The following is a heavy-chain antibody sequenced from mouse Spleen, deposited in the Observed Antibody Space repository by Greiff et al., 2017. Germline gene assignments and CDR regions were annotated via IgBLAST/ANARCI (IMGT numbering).Heavy chain of an antibody. J-gene: IGHJ3*01. CDR1: GYSITSGYD. CDR3: ARGPYGNSFAY. CDR2: ISYSGST. D-gene: IGHD2-1*01. Sequence: EVKLMESGPGMVKPSQSLSLTCTVTGYSITSGYDWHWIRHFPGNKLEWMGYISYSGSTNYNPSLKSRISITHDTSKNHFFLKLNSVTTEDTATYYCARGPYGNSFAYWGQGTLVTVSA. V-gene: IGHV3-1*01.